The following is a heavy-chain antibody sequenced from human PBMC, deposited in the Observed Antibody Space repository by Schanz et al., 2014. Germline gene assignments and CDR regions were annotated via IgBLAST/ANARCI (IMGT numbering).Heavy chain of an antibody. J-gene: IGHJ4*02. Sequence: EVQLLESGGGLVQPGGSLRLSCAASGFTFSSYAMSWVRQAPGKGLEWVSALSGSGGSTYYADSVKGRFTVSRDNARNSLYLHMNTLGAEDTAVYYCAKDPSHGDYDYYFDYWGQGTLVTVSS. CDR1: GFTFSSYA. CDR2: LSGSGGST. CDR3: AKDPSHGDYDYYFDY. D-gene: IGHD3-22*01. V-gene: IGHV3-23*01.